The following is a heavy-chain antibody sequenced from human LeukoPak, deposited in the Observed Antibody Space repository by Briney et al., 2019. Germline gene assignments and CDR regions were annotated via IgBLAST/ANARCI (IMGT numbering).Heavy chain of an antibody. CDR2: ISGSGGST. Sequence: PGGSLRLSCAASGFTFSNAWMSWVRQAPGKGLEWVSAISGSGGSTYYADSVKGRFTISRDNSKNTLYLQMNSLRAEDTAVYYCAKDKYSGWPPEYFQHWGQGTLVTVSS. CDR3: AKDKYSGWPPEYFQH. V-gene: IGHV3-23*01. D-gene: IGHD6-19*01. J-gene: IGHJ1*01. CDR1: GFTFSNAW.